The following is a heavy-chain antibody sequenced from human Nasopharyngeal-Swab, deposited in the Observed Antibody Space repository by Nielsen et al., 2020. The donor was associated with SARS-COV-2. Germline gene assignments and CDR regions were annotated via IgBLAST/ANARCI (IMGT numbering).Heavy chain of an antibody. Sequence: GESLKISCTTSGFDCEDYVMSWVRQAPGKGLEWVGLIRTKASGGTAEYAASVRGRFSISRDDSKRIAHLQMSSLESEDTAMYYCTRGHDVLTAFYLDWGQGTLVTVSS. V-gene: IGHV3-49*04. J-gene: IGHJ4*02. D-gene: IGHD3-9*01. CDR1: GFDCEDYV. CDR3: TRGHDVLTAFYLD. CDR2: IRTKASGGTA.